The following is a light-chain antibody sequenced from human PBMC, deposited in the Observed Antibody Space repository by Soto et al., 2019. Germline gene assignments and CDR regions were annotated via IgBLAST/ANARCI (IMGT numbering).Light chain of an antibody. CDR1: QSINSW. J-gene: IGKJ1*01. V-gene: IGKV1-5*01. CDR3: QQYNSYFSWT. CDR2: DAS. Sequence: QFTQSPSTLSESVGDRVTIACRASQSINSWLAWYQQKPGKAPKLLIYDASSLESGVPSRFSGSGSGTEFTLTIISLQPDDFETYYCQQYNSYFSWTFGQGTKVDIK.